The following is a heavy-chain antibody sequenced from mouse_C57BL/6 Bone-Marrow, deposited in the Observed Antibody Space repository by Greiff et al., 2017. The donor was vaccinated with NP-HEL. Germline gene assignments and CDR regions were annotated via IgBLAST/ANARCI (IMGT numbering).Heavy chain of an antibody. Sequence: VQLQQSGPELVKPGASVKISCKASGYTFTDYYMNWVKQSHGKSLEWIGDINPNNGGTSYNQKFKGKATLTVDKSSSTAYMELRSLTSEDSAVYYCAREGWPFDYWGQGTTLTVSS. CDR3: AREGWPFDY. J-gene: IGHJ2*01. D-gene: IGHD2-3*01. CDR1: GYTFTDYY. CDR2: INPNNGGT. V-gene: IGHV1-26*01.